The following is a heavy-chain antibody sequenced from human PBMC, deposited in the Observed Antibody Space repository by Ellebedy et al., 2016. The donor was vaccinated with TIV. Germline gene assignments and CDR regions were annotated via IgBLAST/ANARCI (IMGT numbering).Heavy chain of an antibody. CDR3: VVGRPLRF. CDR2: LDIAGSG. Sequence: GESLKISCVVSGFTVSDNHMSWVRQAPGKGLEWVAVLDIAGSGFYADSVQGRFTISRDDAYNKFHLQMNSLVAQDTAVYYCVVGRPLRFWGQGTPVTVSS. J-gene: IGHJ4*02. V-gene: IGHV3-66*01. CDR1: GFTVSDNH. D-gene: IGHD3-10*01.